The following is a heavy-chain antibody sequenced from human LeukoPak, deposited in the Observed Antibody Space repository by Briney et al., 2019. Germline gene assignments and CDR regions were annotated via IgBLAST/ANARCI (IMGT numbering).Heavy chain of an antibody. CDR2: IDGGGGTT. J-gene: IGHJ3*02. CDR1: GFTFRTYA. V-gene: IGHV3-23*01. Sequence: GGSPRLPCGASGFTFRTYAMNWVRQAPGKGLEWVSVIDGGGGTTFYTDSVKGRFTISRDNSKNTLYLQMNSLRAEDTAIYYCAKDGKFGGGSPGDVFDIWGRGTMVTVSS. D-gene: IGHD3-16*01. CDR3: AKDGKFGGGSPGDVFDI.